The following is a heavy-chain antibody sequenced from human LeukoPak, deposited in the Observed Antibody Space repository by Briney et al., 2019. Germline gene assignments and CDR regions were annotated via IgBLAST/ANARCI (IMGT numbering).Heavy chain of an antibody. V-gene: IGHV4-61*01. CDR1: GGSASSGSYY. J-gene: IGHJ4*02. CDR3: ARGARYFDWSFDY. Sequence: NPSETLSLTCTVSGGSASSGSYYWSWIRQPPGKGLEWIGYIYYSGSTYYNPSLKSRVTISVDRSKNQFSLKLSSVTAADTAVYYCARGARYFDWSFDYWGQGTLVTVSS. D-gene: IGHD3-9*01. CDR2: IYYSGST.